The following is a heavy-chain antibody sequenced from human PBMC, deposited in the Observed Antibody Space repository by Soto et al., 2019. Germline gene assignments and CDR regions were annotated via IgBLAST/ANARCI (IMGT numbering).Heavy chain of an antibody. CDR3: ASGGWGSYPYSYYMDV. CDR2: INHSGST. Sequence: PSETLSLTCAVYGGSFSGYYWSWIRQPPGKGLEWIGEINHSGSTNYNPSLKSRVTISVDTSKNQFSLKLSSVTAADTAVYYCASGGWGSYPYSYYMDVWGKGTTVTVSS. D-gene: IGHD3-16*02. J-gene: IGHJ6*03. V-gene: IGHV4-34*01. CDR1: GGSFSGYY.